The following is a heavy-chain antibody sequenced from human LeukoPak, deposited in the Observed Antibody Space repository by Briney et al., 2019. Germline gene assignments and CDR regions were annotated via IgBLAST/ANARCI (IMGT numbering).Heavy chain of an antibody. Sequence: GESLKISCEGSGYSFTTYWIGWVRQMPGNGLEWMGIIYPGDSDTRYSPSFQGQVTISADKSISTAYLQWSSLKTSDTAMYYCALGMYRCGWRFDYWGQGTLVTVSS. J-gene: IGHJ4*02. CDR2: IYPGDSDT. V-gene: IGHV5-51*01. D-gene: IGHD6-19*01. CDR1: GYSFTTYW. CDR3: ALGMYRCGWRFDY.